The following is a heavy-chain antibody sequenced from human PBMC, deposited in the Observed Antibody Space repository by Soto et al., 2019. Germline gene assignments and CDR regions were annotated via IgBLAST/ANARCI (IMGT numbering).Heavy chain of an antibody. J-gene: IGHJ4*02. D-gene: IGHD3-22*01. CDR3: ARDLRYPYYYDSSGYSTDYFDY. CDR1: GFTFDDYG. Sequence: GGSLRLSCAASGFTFDDYGMYWVRQAPGKGLEWVAVIWYSGSNTYYADSVKGRFTISRDNARNSLYLQMNSLRAEDTAVYYCARDLRYPYYYDSSGYSTDYFDYWGQGTLVTVSS. CDR2: IWYSGSNT. V-gene: IGHV3-33*07.